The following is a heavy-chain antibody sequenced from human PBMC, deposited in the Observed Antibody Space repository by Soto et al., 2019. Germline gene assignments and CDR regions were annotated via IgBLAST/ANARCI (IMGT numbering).Heavy chain of an antibody. D-gene: IGHD2-2*01. CDR3: AKEGRYCISTSCYPPRALDY. V-gene: IGHV3-30*18. Sequence: QVQLVESGGGVVQPGRSLRLSCAASGFTFSSYGMHWVRQAPGKGLEWVAVISYDGSNKYYADSVKGRFTISRDNSQNTLYLQMNSLRAEDTAVYYCAKEGRYCISTSCYPPRALDYWGQGTLVTVSS. CDR1: GFTFSSYG. J-gene: IGHJ4*02. CDR2: ISYDGSNK.